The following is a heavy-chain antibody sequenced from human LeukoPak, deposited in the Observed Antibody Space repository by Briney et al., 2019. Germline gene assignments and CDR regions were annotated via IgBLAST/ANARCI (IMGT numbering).Heavy chain of an antibody. V-gene: IGHV4-28*05. D-gene: IGHD4-17*01. CDR3: ARKATTGPTKAAFDI. J-gene: IGHJ3*02. CDR1: GYSISSSNY. CDR2: IYYSGSI. Sequence: PSETLSLTCAVSGYSISSSNYWAWIRQPPGKGVEWIGHIYYSGSIYYNPSLKSRVTMSVDTSKNQFSLKLSSVTAVDTAVYYCARKATTGPTKAAFDIWGQGTMVTVSS.